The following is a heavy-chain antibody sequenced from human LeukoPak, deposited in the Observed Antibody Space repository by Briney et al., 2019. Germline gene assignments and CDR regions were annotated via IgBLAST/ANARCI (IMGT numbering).Heavy chain of an antibody. Sequence: GASVKVSCKASGYTFTSYGISWVRQAPGQGLEWMGRIIPILGIANYAQKFQGRVTITADKSTSTAYMELSSLRSEDTAVYYCARDFDLRISHKSNQYGMDVWGQGTTVTVSS. V-gene: IGHV1-69*04. CDR3: ARDFDLRISHKSNQYGMDV. J-gene: IGHJ6*02. CDR2: IIPILGIA. CDR1: GYTFTSYG. D-gene: IGHD1-14*01.